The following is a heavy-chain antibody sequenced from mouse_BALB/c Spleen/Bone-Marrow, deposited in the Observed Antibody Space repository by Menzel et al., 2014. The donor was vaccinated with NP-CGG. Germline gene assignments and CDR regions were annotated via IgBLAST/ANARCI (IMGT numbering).Heavy chain of an antibody. CDR3: AREIPQGAMDY. CDR1: GFDFSRYW. J-gene: IGHJ4*01. V-gene: IGHV4-1*02. Sequence: EVQLVESGGGLVQPGGSLKLSCAASGFDFSRYWMSWVRQAPGKGPEWIGEINPDSSTINYTPSLKDKFIISRDNAKNTLYLQMSKVRSEDTALYYCAREIPQGAMDYWGQGTSVTVSS. CDR2: INPDSSTI.